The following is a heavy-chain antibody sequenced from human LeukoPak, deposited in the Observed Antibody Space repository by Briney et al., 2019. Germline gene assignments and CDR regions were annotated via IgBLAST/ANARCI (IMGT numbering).Heavy chain of an antibody. D-gene: IGHD3-3*02. CDR2: ISYDGSNK. CDR1: GFPVNNNY. Sequence: GGSLRLSCAASGFPVNNNYMSWVRQAPGKGLEWVAVISYDGSNKYYADSVKGRFTISRDNSKNTLYLQMNSLRAEDTAVYYCARGEHLYLDYWGQGTLVTVSS. J-gene: IGHJ4*02. CDR3: ARGEHLYLDY. V-gene: IGHV3-30-3*01.